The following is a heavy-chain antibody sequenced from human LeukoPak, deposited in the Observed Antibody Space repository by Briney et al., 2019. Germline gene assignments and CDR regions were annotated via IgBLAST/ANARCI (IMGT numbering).Heavy chain of an antibody. Sequence: ASVKVSCKASGYTFTGYYMHWVRQAPGQGLEWMGLINPRGDSTSYAQQFQGRVTMTRDTSTSTVYMELSSLRSDDTAVYYCARAPLAASFDYWGQGTLVTVSS. CDR1: GYTFTGYY. CDR3: ARAPLAASFDY. V-gene: IGHV1-46*01. J-gene: IGHJ4*02. D-gene: IGHD2-15*01. CDR2: INPRGDST.